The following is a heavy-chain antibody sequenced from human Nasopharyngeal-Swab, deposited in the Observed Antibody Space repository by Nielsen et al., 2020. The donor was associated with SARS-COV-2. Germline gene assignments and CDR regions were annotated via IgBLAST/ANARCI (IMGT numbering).Heavy chain of an antibody. CDR1: GGSISSYY. CDR2: IYYSGST. J-gene: IGHJ6*03. V-gene: IGHV4-39*01. Sequence: SETLSLTCTVSGGSISSYYWGWIRQPPGKGLEWIGSIYYSGSTYYNPSLKSRVTISVDTSKNQFSLKLSSVTAADTAVYYCARLTVLLWFGEPTYMDVWGKGTTVTVSS. D-gene: IGHD3-10*01. CDR3: ARLTVLLWFGEPTYMDV.